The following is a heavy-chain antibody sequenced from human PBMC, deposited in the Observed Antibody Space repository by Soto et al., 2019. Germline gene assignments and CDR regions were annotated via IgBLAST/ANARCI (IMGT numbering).Heavy chain of an antibody. CDR3: ARDSDGYCSSTSCYGGRAFDI. Sequence: GSLRLSCAASGFTFSSYWMSWVRQAPGKGLEWVANIKQDGSEKYYVDSVKGRFTISRDNAKNSLYLQMNSLRAEDTAVYYCARDSDGYCSSTSCYGGRAFDIWGQGTMVTVSS. D-gene: IGHD2-2*01. CDR1: GFTFSSYW. J-gene: IGHJ3*02. CDR2: IKQDGSEK. V-gene: IGHV3-7*01.